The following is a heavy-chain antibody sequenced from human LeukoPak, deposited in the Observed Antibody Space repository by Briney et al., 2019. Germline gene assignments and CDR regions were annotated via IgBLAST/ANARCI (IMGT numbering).Heavy chain of an antibody. Sequence: SETLSFTCTVSGGPISTTSHYWGWIRQPPGKGLEWIGYIYYSGSTYYNPSLKSRVTISVDTSKNQFSLKLSSVTAADTAVYYCARDRGAAAGNFDHWGQGTLVTVSS. J-gene: IGHJ4*02. CDR1: GGPISTTSHY. CDR2: IYYSGST. V-gene: IGHV4-39*07. CDR3: ARDRGAAAGNFDH. D-gene: IGHD6-13*01.